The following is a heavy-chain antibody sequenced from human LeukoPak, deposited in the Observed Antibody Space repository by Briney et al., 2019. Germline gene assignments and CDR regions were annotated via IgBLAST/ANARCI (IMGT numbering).Heavy chain of an antibody. CDR1: GGSISSSSYY. Sequence: SETLSLTCTVSGGSISSSSYYWGWIRQPPGKGLEWIGSIYYSGSTYYNPSLKSRVTISVDTSKNQFSLKLSSVTAADTAVYYCARLPDRTWNSGFDYWGQGTLVTVSS. CDR3: ARLPDRTWNSGFDY. J-gene: IGHJ4*02. D-gene: IGHD1-7*01. V-gene: IGHV4-39*01. CDR2: IYYSGST.